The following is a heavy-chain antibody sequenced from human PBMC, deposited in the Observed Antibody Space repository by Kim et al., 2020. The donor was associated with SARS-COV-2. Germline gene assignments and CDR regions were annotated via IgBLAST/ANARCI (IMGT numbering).Heavy chain of an antibody. D-gene: IGHD6-19*01. CDR3: ARRVGLYSSGWDFDY. J-gene: IGHJ4*02. Sequence: DSVKGRFTISRDNAKNSLYLQMNSLRDEDTAVYYCARRVGLYSSGWDFDYWGQGTLVTVSS. V-gene: IGHV3-48*02.